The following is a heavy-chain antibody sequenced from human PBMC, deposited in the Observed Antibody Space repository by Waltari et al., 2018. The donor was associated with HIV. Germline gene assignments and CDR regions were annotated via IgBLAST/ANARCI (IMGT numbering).Heavy chain of an antibody. V-gene: IGHV3-23*01. CDR1: GFTFSSHA. Sequence: EVQLLESGGGLVQPGGSLRLSCAASGFTFSSHALSWVRQAPGKGLEWVSAISGSGGSTYYADAVKGRFTISRDNSKNTLYLQMNSLRAEDTAVYYCAKAFFYDSSGYDAFDIWGQGTMVTVSS. J-gene: IGHJ3*02. D-gene: IGHD3-22*01. CDR2: ISGSGGST. CDR3: AKAFFYDSSGYDAFDI.